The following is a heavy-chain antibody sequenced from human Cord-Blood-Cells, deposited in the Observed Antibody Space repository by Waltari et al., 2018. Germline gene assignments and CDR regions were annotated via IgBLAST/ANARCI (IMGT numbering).Heavy chain of an antibody. CDR1: GGSFSGYY. D-gene: IGHD2-2*01. J-gene: IGHJ4*02. CDR2: INNSGST. Sequence: QVQLQQWGAGLLKPSETLSLTCAVYGGSFSGYYWSWIRQPPGKGREWIGEINNSGSTNYNPSLNSRVTISVDTSKNQFSLKLSSVTAADTAVYYCARGGCSSTSCYYFDYWGQGTLVTVSS. CDR3: ARGGCSSTSCYYFDY. V-gene: IGHV4-34*01.